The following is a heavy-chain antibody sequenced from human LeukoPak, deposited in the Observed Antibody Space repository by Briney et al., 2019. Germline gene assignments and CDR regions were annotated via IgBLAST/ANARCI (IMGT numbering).Heavy chain of an antibody. V-gene: IGHV1-2*02. D-gene: IGHD1-26*01. Sequence: ASVKVSCKASGYSFTIFGISWVRQAPGQGLEWMGWINPNSGGTNYAQKFQGRVTMTSDTSISTAYMELSRLRSDDTAVYYCARGWDLHAYSLYYYYYMDVWGKGTTVTVSS. CDR2: INPNSGGT. CDR3: ARGWDLHAYSLYYYYYMDV. J-gene: IGHJ6*03. CDR1: GYSFTIFG.